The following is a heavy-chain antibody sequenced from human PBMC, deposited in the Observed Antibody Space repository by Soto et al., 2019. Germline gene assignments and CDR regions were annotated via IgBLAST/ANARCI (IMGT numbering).Heavy chain of an antibody. V-gene: IGHV3-33*01. CDR1: GFTFSSYG. Sequence: GGSLKLSCAASGFTFSSYGMHWVRPAPGKGVEWVAVIWYDGSNKYYADSVKGRFTISRDNSKNTLYLQMNSLRAEDTAVYYCTTSWGYSYGHRAFDIWGQGTMVTVSS. CDR2: IWYDGSNK. D-gene: IGHD5-18*01. CDR3: TTSWGYSYGHRAFDI. J-gene: IGHJ3*02.